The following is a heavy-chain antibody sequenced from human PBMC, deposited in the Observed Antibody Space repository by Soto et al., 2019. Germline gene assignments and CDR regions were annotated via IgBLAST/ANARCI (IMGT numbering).Heavy chain of an antibody. D-gene: IGHD3-22*01. Sequence: EVQLVESGGGLVKPGGSLRLSCAASGFTFSNAWMNWVRQAPGKGLEWVGRIKSKTDDETTDYAAPVKDRFSISREDSINTLQLPMKGLRTEYTAVYYCMTDHGEDYYDSSVDSFNIWGQGTMVTGSS. J-gene: IGHJ3*02. CDR2: IKSKTDDETT. CDR3: MTDHGEDYYDSSVDSFNI. CDR1: GFTFSNAW. V-gene: IGHV3-15*07.